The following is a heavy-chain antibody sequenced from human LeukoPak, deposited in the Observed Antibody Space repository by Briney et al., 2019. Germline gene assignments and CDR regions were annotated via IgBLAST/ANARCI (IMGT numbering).Heavy chain of an antibody. CDR2: IYYSGST. V-gene: IGHV4-39*01. J-gene: IGHJ3*02. CDR3: ARTTVVTPDAFDI. Sequence: PSETLSLTCTVSGGSISSSSYYWGWIRQPPGKGLEWIGSIYYSGSTYYNPSLKSRVTISVDTSKNQFSLKLSSVTAADTAVYYCARTTVVTPDAFDIWGQGTMVSVSS. CDR1: GGSISSSSYY. D-gene: IGHD4-23*01.